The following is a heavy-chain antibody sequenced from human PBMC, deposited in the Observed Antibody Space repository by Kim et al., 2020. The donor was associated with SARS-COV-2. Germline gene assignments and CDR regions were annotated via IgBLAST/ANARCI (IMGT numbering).Heavy chain of an antibody. J-gene: IGHJ4*02. V-gene: IGHV1-3*01. Sequence: ASVKVSCKASGYTFTSYAMHWVRQAPGQRLEWMGWINAGNGNTKYSQKFQGRVTITRDTSASTAYMELSSLRSEDTAVYYCARGTDAVAGGLFGWGQGTLVTVSS. CDR2: INAGNGNT. CDR3: ARGTDAVAGGLFG. CDR1: GYTFTSYA. D-gene: IGHD6-19*01.